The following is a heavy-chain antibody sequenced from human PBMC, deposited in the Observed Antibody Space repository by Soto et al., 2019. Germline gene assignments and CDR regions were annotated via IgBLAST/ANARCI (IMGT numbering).Heavy chain of an antibody. V-gene: IGHV3-48*02. CDR3: ARLYYDYV. CDR1: GYDFRTYS. J-gene: IGHJ6*02. CDR2: VSLDSDTI. D-gene: IGHD3-3*01. Sequence: GGSLRLSCRASGYDFRTYSMNWVRQAPGQGLEWIAYVSLDSDTIQYADSVKGRFTISRDDAENSLHLQMDSLRDEDTATYYCARLYYDYVWGQGTTVTVSS.